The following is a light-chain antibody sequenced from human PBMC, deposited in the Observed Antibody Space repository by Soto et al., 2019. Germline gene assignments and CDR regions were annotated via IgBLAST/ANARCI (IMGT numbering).Light chain of an antibody. J-gene: IGLJ3*02. CDR2: DVT. Sequence: QSALTQPRSVSGSPGQSVTISCTGTSSDVGGYNYVSWYQQHPGKAPKLMIYDVTKRPSGVPDRFSGSKSGNTASLTISGLQAEDEADYYCYSYAGSYTWVFGGGTQLIVL. CDR3: YSYAGSYTWV. CDR1: SSDVGGYNY. V-gene: IGLV2-11*01.